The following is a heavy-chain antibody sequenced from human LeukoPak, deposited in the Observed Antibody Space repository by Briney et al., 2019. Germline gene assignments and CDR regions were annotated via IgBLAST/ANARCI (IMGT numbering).Heavy chain of an antibody. V-gene: IGHV1-18*01. Sequence: ASVKVSCKASGYTFTSYGISWVRQAPGQGLEWMGWISAYNGNTNYAQKLQGRVTMTTDTSTSTAYMELRSLRSEETAVYYCARDTYYYDSSGYFDYWGQGTLVTVSS. CDR2: ISAYNGNT. D-gene: IGHD3-22*01. CDR1: GYTFTSYG. CDR3: ARDTYYYDSSGYFDY. J-gene: IGHJ4*02.